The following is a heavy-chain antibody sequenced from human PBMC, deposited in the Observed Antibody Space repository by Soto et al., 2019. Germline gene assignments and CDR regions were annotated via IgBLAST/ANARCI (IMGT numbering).Heavy chain of an antibody. CDR2: IYYSVST. Sequence: SETLSLTCTFSYGSISSGGYYWSFIHQHPGKGLEWIGYIYYSVSTYYNPSLKSRVTISVDTSKNQFSLKLSSVTAADTAVYYCASRGYSYGTDYYFEYWGQGTLVTVSS. CDR1: YGSISSGGYY. V-gene: IGHV4-31*03. D-gene: IGHD5-18*01. J-gene: IGHJ4*02. CDR3: ASRGYSYGTDYYFEY.